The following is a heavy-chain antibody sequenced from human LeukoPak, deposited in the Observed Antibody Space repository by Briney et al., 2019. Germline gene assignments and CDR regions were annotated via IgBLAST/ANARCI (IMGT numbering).Heavy chain of an antibody. J-gene: IGHJ4*02. D-gene: IGHD2-2*01. CDR2: INPSGGST. Sequence: GESLKISCKGSGYSFTSYWVGWVRQAPGQGLEWMRIINPSGGSTSYAQKFQGRGTMTRDTSTSTVYRELSSLRSEDPAGYYCAREKRYQLRGAFDYWGQGTLVTVSS. V-gene: IGHV1-46*01. CDR1: GYSFTSYW. CDR3: AREKRYQLRGAFDY.